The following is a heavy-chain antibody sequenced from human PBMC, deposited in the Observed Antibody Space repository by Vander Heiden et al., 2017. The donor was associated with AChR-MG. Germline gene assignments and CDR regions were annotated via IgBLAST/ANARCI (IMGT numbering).Heavy chain of an antibody. CDR1: GGSLSSRSYY. CDR2: IYYSGST. D-gene: IGHD7-27*01. CDR3: ARQLTGGGYRSSWYFDL. J-gene: IGHJ2*01. V-gene: IGHV4-39*01. Sequence: QLQLQESRPGLVKPSETLSLSCAVSGGSLSSRSYYRGWIRQHPGKGLEWIGSIYYSGSTYYNPSLKSRVTISVDTSKNQFSLKLSSVTAADTAVYYCARQLTGGGYRSSWYFDLWGRGTLVTVSS.